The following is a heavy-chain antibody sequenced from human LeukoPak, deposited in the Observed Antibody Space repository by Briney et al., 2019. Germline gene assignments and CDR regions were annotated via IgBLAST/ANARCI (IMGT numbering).Heavy chain of an antibody. CDR3: AKESTVTPGNVNWFDT. D-gene: IGHD4-17*01. Sequence: PGGSLRLSCVTSGFTFSIYAMTWVRQAPGKGLEWISTLTGSGGSTYYADSVKGRFTISRDNSKNTLSLQMNSLRAEDTAVYYCAKESTVTPGNVNWFDTWGQGTLVTVSS. CDR2: LTGSGGST. V-gene: IGHV3-23*01. J-gene: IGHJ5*02. CDR1: GFTFSIYA.